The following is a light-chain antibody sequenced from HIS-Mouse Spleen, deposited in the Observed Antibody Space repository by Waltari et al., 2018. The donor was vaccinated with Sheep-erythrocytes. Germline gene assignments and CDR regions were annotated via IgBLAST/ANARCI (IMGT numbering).Light chain of an antibody. CDR2: AAS. CDR3: LQDYNYPYT. Sequence: AIQMTQSPSSLSASVGDRVTTTCRASQGIRHDLGWYQQKPGKAPKLLIYAASSLQSGVPSRFSGSGSGTDFTLTISSLQPEDFATYYCLQDYNYPYTFGQGTKLEIK. V-gene: IGKV1-6*01. J-gene: IGKJ2*01. CDR1: QGIRHD.